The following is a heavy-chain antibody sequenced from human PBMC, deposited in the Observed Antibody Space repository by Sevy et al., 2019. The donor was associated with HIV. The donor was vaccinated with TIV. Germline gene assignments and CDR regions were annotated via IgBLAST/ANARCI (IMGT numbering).Heavy chain of an antibody. J-gene: IGHJ4*02. V-gene: IGHV1-18*01. CDR2: ISAYNGNT. CDR3: ARVRYCDILTGYSALFDY. CDR1: GYTFTSYG. Sequence: ASVKVSCKASGYTFTSYGISWVRQAPGQGLEWMGWISAYNGNTNYAQKLQGRVTMTTDTSTSTAYMELRSLRSDDTAVYYCARVRYCDILTGYSALFDYWGQGTLVTVSS. D-gene: IGHD3-9*01.